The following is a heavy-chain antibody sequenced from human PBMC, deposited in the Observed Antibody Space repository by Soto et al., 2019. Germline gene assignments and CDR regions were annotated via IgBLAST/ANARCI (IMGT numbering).Heavy chain of an antibody. J-gene: IGHJ4*02. CDR1: GFTFSSYA. Sequence: QTGGSLRLSCSASGFTFSSYAMHWVRQAPGKGLEYVSAISSNGGSTYYADSVKGRFTISRDNSKNTLYLQMSSLRAEDTAVYYCVKDSSWYHSYFDYWGQGTLVTVSS. CDR3: VKDSSWYHSYFDY. CDR2: ISSNGGST. V-gene: IGHV3-64D*06. D-gene: IGHD6-13*01.